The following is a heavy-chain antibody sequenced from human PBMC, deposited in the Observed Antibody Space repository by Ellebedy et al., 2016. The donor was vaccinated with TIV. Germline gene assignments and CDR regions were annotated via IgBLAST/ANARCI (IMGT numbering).Heavy chain of an antibody. CDR1: GFTFSTYS. Sequence: PGGSLRLSCTDSGFTFSTYSMNWVRQAPGKGLEWVSYFSGSGNTKYYTDSVRGRFTISRDNAKNSLYLQMNSLRAEDTAVYYCARDRGYDTFDYWGQGILVTVSS. CDR2: FSGSGNTK. D-gene: IGHD5-12*01. J-gene: IGHJ4*02. CDR3: ARDRGYDTFDY. V-gene: IGHV3-48*04.